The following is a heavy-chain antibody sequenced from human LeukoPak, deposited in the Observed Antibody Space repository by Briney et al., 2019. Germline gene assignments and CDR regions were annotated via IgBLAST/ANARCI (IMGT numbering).Heavy chain of an antibody. CDR2: IYTSGST. V-gene: IGHV4-4*07. J-gene: IGHJ4*02. CDR3: ARVFGSGWTFNFDY. CDR1: GGSISSCY. Sequence: SETLSLTCTVSGGSISSCYWSWIRQPAGKGLEWIGRIYTSGSTNYNPSLKSRVTMSVDTSKNQFSLKLSSVTAADTAVYYCARVFGSGWTFNFDYWGQGTLVTVSS. D-gene: IGHD6-19*01.